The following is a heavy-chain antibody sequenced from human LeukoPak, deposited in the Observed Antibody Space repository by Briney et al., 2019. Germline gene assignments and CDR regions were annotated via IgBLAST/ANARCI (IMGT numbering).Heavy chain of an antibody. Sequence: GGSLRLSCAASGFTFSSYWMTWVRQAPGKGLEWVANIKQDASEKYYVDSVKGRFTISRDNAKNLLYLQMNSLRVQDTALYYCARRENYGSGTQEYWGQGTLVTVSS. CDR2: IKQDASEK. D-gene: IGHD3-10*01. CDR1: GFTFSSYW. CDR3: ARRENYGSGTQEY. J-gene: IGHJ4*02. V-gene: IGHV3-7*03.